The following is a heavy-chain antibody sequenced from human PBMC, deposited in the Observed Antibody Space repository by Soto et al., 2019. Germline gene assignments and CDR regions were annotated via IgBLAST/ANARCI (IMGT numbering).Heavy chain of an antibody. CDR3: ARGGAYYDILTGHPWYFDY. CDR2: ISAYNGNT. J-gene: IGHJ4*02. D-gene: IGHD3-9*01. Sequence: ASVKVSCKASGYTFTSFGISWVRQAPGQGLEWMGWISAYNGNTNYAQKLQGRGTMTTDTSTSTAYMELRSLRSDDTAVYYCARGGAYYDILTGHPWYFDYWGQGTLVTVSS. CDR1: GYTFTSFG. V-gene: IGHV1-18*01.